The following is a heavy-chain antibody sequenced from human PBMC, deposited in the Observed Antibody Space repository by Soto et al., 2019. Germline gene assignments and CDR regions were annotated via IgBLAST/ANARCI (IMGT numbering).Heavy chain of an antibody. D-gene: IGHD3-22*01. CDR2: IYYSGST. Sequence: PSETLSLTCTVSGGSISSGGYYWSWIRQHPGKGLEWIGYIYYSGSTYYNPSLKSRVIISVDTSKNQFSLKLSSVTAADTAVYYCATGRYFYESSAYYPESFHHWGQGTLVTVSS. V-gene: IGHV4-30-4*08. CDR1: GGSISSGGYY. J-gene: IGHJ1*01. CDR3: ATGRYFYESSAYYPESFHH.